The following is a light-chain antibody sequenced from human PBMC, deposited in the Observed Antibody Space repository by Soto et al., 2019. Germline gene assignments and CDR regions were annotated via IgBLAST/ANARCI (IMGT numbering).Light chain of an antibody. J-gene: IGKJ1*01. CDR3: QQYDSYSWT. Sequence: DIGMAQSLSTLSASVGDIFTISCRASQSISSWLAWYQQKPGKAPKLLIYDASSLESGVPSRFSGSGSGTEFTLTISSLQTDDFATYYCQQYDSYSWTFGQGTKVDI. V-gene: IGKV1-5*01. CDR2: DAS. CDR1: QSISSW.